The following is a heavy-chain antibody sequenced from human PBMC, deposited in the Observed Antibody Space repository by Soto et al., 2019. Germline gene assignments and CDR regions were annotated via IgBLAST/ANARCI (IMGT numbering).Heavy chain of an antibody. D-gene: IGHD7-27*01. V-gene: IGHV1-3*01. Sequence: GASVKVSCKASGYTFTSYAMHWVRQAPGQRLEWMGWINAGNGNTKYSQKFQGRVTITRDTSASTAYMELSSLRSEDTAVYYCARGVRWGPEDWFDPWGQGTLVTVSS. CDR2: INAGNGNT. J-gene: IGHJ5*02. CDR3: ARGVRWGPEDWFDP. CDR1: GYTFTSYA.